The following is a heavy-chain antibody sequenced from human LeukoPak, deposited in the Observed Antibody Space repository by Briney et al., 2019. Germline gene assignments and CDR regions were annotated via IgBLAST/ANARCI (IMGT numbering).Heavy chain of an antibody. CDR1: GFTVTSNY. CDR3: ARGYSSSWYGGADNYFDY. Sequence: GGSLRLSCAASGFTVTSNYMSRVRQAPGAGLERVSVIYIGDNTYYADSVKGRLTISRDNSKNPLYLQMKSLRAEDTAVYYCARGYSSSWYGGADNYFDYWGQGTLVTVSS. CDR2: IYIGDNT. J-gene: IGHJ4*02. V-gene: IGHV3-66*01. D-gene: IGHD6-13*01.